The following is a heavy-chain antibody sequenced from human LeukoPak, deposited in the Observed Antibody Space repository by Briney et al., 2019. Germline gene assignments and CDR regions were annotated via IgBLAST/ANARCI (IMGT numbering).Heavy chain of an antibody. Sequence: GGSLRLSCAASEFTFSSYGMHWVRQAPGKGLEWVAVIWYDGSNKYYADSVKGRFTISRDNSKNTLYLQMNSLRAEDTAVYYCARGPYYYDSSGYDYWGQGTPVTVSS. CDR1: EFTFSSYG. D-gene: IGHD3-22*01. CDR2: IWYDGSNK. J-gene: IGHJ4*02. CDR3: ARGPYYYDSSGYDY. V-gene: IGHV3-33*08.